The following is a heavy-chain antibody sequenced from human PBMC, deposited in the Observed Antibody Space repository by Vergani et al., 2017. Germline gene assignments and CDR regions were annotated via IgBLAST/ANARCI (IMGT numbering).Heavy chain of an antibody. D-gene: IGHD4-17*01. CDR1: GFTFSSYA. CDR2: ISYDGSNK. Sequence: QVQLVESEGGVVQPGRSLRLSCAASGFTFSSYAMHWVRQAPGKGLEWVAVISYDGSNKYYADAVKGRFTISRDNSKNKLYLQMNSLRDEDTAVYYCARGASGDYVSSFDYWGQGTLVTVSS. V-gene: IGHV3-30-3*01. J-gene: IGHJ4*02. CDR3: ARGASGDYVSSFDY.